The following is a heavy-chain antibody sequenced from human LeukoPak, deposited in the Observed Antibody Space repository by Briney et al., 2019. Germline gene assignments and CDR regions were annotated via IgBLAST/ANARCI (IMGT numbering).Heavy chain of an antibody. CDR2: IKSKTDGETT. CDR1: GFTFTNAW. CDR3: ANLNAPYWGNFDY. J-gene: IGHJ4*02. V-gene: IGHV3-15*01. D-gene: IGHD3-16*01. Sequence: GGSLRLSCVDSGFTFTNAWMSWVRQAPGKGLEWIGRIKSKTDGETTNYAEPVRGRFTISRDDSKSAVYLQMNSLKIEDTAVYYCANLNAPYWGNFDYWGQGTLVTVSS.